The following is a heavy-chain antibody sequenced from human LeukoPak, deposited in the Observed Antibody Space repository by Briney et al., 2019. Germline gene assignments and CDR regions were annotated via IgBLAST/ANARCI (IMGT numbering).Heavy chain of an antibody. CDR1: GFTFTTYS. V-gene: IGHV3-48*01. CDR2: ISPSSSTV. CDR3: ARGGDFY. Sequence: GGSLRLSCAASGFTFTTYSMNWVRQAPGKGLEWVSYISPSSSTVYYADSVKGRFTISRDNAKNSLYLQMNSLRADDTAVYYCARGGDFYWGQGTLVTVSS. D-gene: IGHD3-3*01. J-gene: IGHJ4*02.